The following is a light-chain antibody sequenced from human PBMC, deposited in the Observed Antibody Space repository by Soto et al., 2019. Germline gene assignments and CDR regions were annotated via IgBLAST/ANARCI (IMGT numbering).Light chain of an antibody. V-gene: IGLV2-14*01. J-gene: IGLJ1*01. CDR1: SSDVGGYNY. Sequence: QSALTQPASVSGSPGQSSSLSCTGTSSDVGGYNYVSWYQQHPGKAPKLMIYDVSNRPSGVSNRFSGSKSGNTASLTISGLQAEDEADYYCSSYTSSSTLVFGTGTKVTVL. CDR2: DVS. CDR3: SSYTSSSTLV.